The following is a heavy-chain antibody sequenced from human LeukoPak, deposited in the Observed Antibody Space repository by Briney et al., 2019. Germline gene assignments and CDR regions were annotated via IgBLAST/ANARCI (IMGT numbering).Heavy chain of an antibody. D-gene: IGHD6-19*01. J-gene: IGHJ3*02. CDR2: IYSGGST. CDR1: GFAFSSYT. V-gene: IGHV3-66*01. Sequence: GGSLRLSCAASGFAFSSYTFHWVRQAAGKGLEWVSVIYSGGSTYYADSVKGRFTISRDNSKNTLYLQLNSLRAEDTGVYYCARYLTGWSSAFDIWGQGTMVSVSS. CDR3: ARYLTGWSSAFDI.